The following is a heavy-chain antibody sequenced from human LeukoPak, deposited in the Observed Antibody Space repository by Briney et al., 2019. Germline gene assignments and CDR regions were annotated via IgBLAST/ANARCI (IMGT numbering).Heavy chain of an antibody. CDR2: ISAYNGNT. J-gene: IGHJ4*02. V-gene: IGHV1-18*04. Sequence: ASVKVSCRASGYTFTGYYMHWVRQAPGQGLEWMGWISAYNGNTNYAQKLQGRVTMTTDTSTSTAYMELRSLRSDDTAVYYCARDHHEGDIDYWGQGTLVTVSS. D-gene: IGHD2-21*02. CDR1: GYTFTGYY. CDR3: ARDHHEGDIDY.